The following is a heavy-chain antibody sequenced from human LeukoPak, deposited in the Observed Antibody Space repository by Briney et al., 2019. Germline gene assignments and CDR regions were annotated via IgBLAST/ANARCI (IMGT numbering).Heavy chain of an antibody. D-gene: IGHD5-12*01. CDR1: GGSISSYY. CDR3: ARERVGYSGYVGYFDY. J-gene: IGHJ4*02. Sequence: SETLSLTCTVSGGSISSYYWSWIRQPPGKGLEWIGYIYYSGSTNYNPSLKSRVTISVDTSKNQFSLQLNSVTPGDTAVYYCARERVGYSGYVGYFDYWGQGTLVTVSS. CDR2: IYYSGST. V-gene: IGHV4-59*12.